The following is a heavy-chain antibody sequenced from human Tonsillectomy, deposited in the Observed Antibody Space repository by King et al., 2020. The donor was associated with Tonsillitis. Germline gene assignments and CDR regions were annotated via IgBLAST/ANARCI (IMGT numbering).Heavy chain of an antibody. CDR3: AIDGISLSDCSFAL. V-gene: IGHV3-30*03. CDR2: IAYDASYK. D-gene: IGHD3-3*02. Sequence: VQLVESGGGVVQPGRSLRLSCAASGFTFSNYGMHWVRQAPGKGLEWGALIAYDASYKNYTDSVKGRFAISRDNSKNTLYLEMNSLRVEDTAVYYCAIDGISLSDCSFALGGRGTLVTVP. CDR1: GFTFSNYG. J-gene: IGHJ2*01.